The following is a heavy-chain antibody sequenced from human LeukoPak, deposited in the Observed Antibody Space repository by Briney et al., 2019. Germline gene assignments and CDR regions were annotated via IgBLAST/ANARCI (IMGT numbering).Heavy chain of an antibody. J-gene: IGHJ4*02. Sequence: SETLSLTCAVYGVSFSGYYWSWIRQPPGKGLEWIGEINHSGSTNYNPSLKSRVTISVDTSKNQFSLKLSSVTAADTAVYYCARGPPRRLLWFGELLYSASFDYWGQGTLVTVSS. V-gene: IGHV4-34*01. CDR3: ARGPPRRLLWFGELLYSASFDY. CDR1: GVSFSGYY. D-gene: IGHD3-10*01. CDR2: INHSGST.